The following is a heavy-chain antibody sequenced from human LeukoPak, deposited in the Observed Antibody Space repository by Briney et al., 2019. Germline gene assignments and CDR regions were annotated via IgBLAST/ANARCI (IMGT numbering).Heavy chain of an antibody. D-gene: IGHD1-7*01. Sequence: PGGSLRLSCAASGFTFKSYGMHWVRQAPGKGLEGVAFIRYDETNKYYGDFVKGRFTIYRDNYKNTLYLQMNSLRAEDTAVYYCAKDSGWNSFDYWGQGTLVTVSS. V-gene: IGHV3-30*02. CDR2: IRYDETNK. CDR1: GFTFKSYG. CDR3: AKDSGWNSFDY. J-gene: IGHJ4*02.